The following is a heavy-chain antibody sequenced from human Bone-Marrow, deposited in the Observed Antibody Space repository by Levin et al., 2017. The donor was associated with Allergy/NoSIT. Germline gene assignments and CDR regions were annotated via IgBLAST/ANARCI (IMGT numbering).Heavy chain of an antibody. Sequence: SETLSLTCAVYGGSFSGYYWSWIRQPPGKGLEWIGEINHSGSTNYNPSLKSRVTITVDTSKNQFSLKLSSVTAADTAVYYCARWGPNSSGYYPARIAPKFDYWGQGTLVTVSS. CDR1: GGSFSGYY. CDR2: INHSGST. CDR3: ARWGPNSSGYYPARIAPKFDY. V-gene: IGHV4-34*01. J-gene: IGHJ4*02. D-gene: IGHD3-22*01.